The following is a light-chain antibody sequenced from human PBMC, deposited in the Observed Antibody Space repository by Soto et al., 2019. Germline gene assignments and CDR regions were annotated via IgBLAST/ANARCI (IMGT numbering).Light chain of an antibody. Sequence: QSVLTQPASVSGSPGQSITISCTGTSSDVGGYNYVSWYQQHPGKAPKLMIYEVSNRPSGVSNRFSGSKSGNTASLTISGLQAEDEADYYCTSYTSSNTPVFGTGTKVIVL. CDR2: EVS. V-gene: IGLV2-14*01. J-gene: IGLJ1*01. CDR3: TSYTSSNTPV. CDR1: SSDVGGYNY.